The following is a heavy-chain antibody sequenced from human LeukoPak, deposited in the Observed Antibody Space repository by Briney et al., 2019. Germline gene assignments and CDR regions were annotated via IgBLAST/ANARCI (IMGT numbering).Heavy chain of an antibody. V-gene: IGHV1-2*02. CDR3: ARERSSGYNDAFDI. Sequence: ASVKVSCRASGYTFTGYYMHWVRQAPGQGLEWMGWINPNSGGTNYAQKFQGRVTMTRDTSISTAYMELSRLRSDDTAVYYCARERSSGYNDAFDIWGQGTMVTVSS. CDR1: GYTFTGYY. CDR2: INPNSGGT. J-gene: IGHJ3*02. D-gene: IGHD3-22*01.